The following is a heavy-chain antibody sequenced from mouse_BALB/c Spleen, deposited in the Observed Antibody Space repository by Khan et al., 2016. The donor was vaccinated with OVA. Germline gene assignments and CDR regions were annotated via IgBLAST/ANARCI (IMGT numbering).Heavy chain of an antibody. Sequence: QIQLVQSGPELKKPGETVQISCKASGFTFTKYGMNWVKQAPGKGLKWMGWINTYTGEPTFADDFKGRFAFSLETSASNAYLQINSLKNEDTATYFCARVGYNGTMDCWGQGTSVTVSS. V-gene: IGHV9-3-1*01. D-gene: IGHD2-14*01. CDR2: INTYTGEP. CDR1: GFTFTKYG. J-gene: IGHJ4*01. CDR3: ARVGYNGTMDC.